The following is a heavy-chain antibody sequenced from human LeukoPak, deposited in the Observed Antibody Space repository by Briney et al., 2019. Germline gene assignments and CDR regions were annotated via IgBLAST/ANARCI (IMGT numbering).Heavy chain of an antibody. V-gene: IGHV4-39*07. CDR2: IYYSGST. CDR1: GGSISSSSYY. J-gene: IGHJ6*02. Sequence: SETLSLTCTVSGGSISSSSYYWGWIRQPPGKGLEWIGSIYYSGSTYYNPSLKSRVTISVDTSKNQFSLKLSSVTAADTAVYFCARERAGSGYYYYYGMDVWGQGTTVTVSS. CDR3: ARERAGSGYYYYYGMDV. D-gene: IGHD3-10*01.